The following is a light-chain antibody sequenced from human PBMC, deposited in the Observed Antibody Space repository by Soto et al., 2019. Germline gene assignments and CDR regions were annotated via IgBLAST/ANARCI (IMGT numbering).Light chain of an antibody. CDR1: QSISSY. Sequence: DSQMTQSPSSLSASVGDRVTITCRASQSISSYLNWYQQKPVKAPKLLIYTASSLQGGVPSRFSGSGSGTDFTLTISSLQPEDFATYYCQQSNSIPYTVGQGNKVEIK. CDR3: QQSNSIPYT. V-gene: IGKV1-39*01. CDR2: TAS. J-gene: IGKJ2*01.